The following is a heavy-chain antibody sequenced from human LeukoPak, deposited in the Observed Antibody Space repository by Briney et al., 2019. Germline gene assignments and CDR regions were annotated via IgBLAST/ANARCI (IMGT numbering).Heavy chain of an antibody. CDR1: GYTFTGYY. CDR3: RAGPEGDGYNARWEWDY. CDR2: INPNSGGT. J-gene: IGHJ4*02. D-gene: IGHD5-24*01. V-gene: IGHV1-2*06. Sequence: ASVKVSCKASGYTFTGYYMHWVRQAPGQGLEWMGRINPNSGGTNYAQKFQGRVTMTRDTSISTAYMELSRLRSDDTAVNYCRAGPEGDGYNARWEWDYWGQGTLVTVSS.